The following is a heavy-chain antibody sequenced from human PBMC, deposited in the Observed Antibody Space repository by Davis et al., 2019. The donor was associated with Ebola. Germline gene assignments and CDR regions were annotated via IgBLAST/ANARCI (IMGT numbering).Heavy chain of an antibody. V-gene: IGHV3-48*03. CDR1: EFTFSTYE. CDR2: ISSSGITI. CDR3: GTSPYKFDY. Sequence: GESLKISCAASEFTFSTYEMNWVRQAPGKGLEWVSYISSSGITIYYADSVKGRFTISRDNAKNSLYLQMNSLSAEDTAVYYCGTSPYKFDYWGQGTLVTVSS. D-gene: IGHD1-1*01. J-gene: IGHJ4*02.